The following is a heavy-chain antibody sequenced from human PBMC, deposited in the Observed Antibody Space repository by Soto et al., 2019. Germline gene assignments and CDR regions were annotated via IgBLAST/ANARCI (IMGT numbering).Heavy chain of an antibody. Sequence: GGSLRLSCAVSGFTFSSYVMSWVRQAPRKGLEWVSGISGSGGSTYYADSVKGRFTISRDHSKNTLYLQMNSLRAEDTAVYYCAKDFSTAMDLFDYWGQGTLVTVSS. J-gene: IGHJ4*02. CDR3: AKDFSTAMDLFDY. V-gene: IGHV3-23*01. CDR1: GFTFSSYV. D-gene: IGHD5-18*01. CDR2: ISGSGGST.